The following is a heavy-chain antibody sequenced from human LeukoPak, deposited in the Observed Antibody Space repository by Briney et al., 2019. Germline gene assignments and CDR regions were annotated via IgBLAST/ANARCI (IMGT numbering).Heavy chain of an antibody. CDR1: GYTFTGYY. D-gene: IGHD1-26*01. Sequence: ASVKVSCKASGYTFTGYYMHWVRQAPGQGLEWMGWINPNSGGTNYAQKFQGRVTMTRDTSISTAYMELSRLRSDDTAVYYCARDSLVGATGDNWFDPWGQGTLVTVSS. CDR2: INPNSGGT. V-gene: IGHV1-2*02. J-gene: IGHJ5*02. CDR3: ARDSLVGATGDNWFDP.